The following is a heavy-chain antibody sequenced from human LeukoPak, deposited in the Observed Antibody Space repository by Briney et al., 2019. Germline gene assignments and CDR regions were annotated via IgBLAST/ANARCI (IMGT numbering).Heavy chain of an antibody. CDR3: ARSMIAVAGTLTNYYYYGMDV. CDR2: INPNSGGT. Sequence: GASVKVSCKASGYTFTGYYMHWVRQAPGQGLEWMGWINPNSGGTNCAQKFQGRVTMTRDTSISTAYMELSRLRSDDTAVYYCARSMIAVAGTLTNYYYYGMDVWGQGTTVTVSS. V-gene: IGHV1-2*02. J-gene: IGHJ6*02. D-gene: IGHD6-19*01. CDR1: GYTFTGYY.